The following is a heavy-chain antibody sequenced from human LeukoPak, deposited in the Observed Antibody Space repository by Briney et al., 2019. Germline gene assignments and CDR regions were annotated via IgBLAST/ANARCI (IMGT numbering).Heavy chain of an antibody. CDR1: GGSISSGSYY. Sequence: SQTLSLTCTVSGGSISSGSYYWSWIRQPAGKGLEWIGRIYTSGSTNYNPSLKSRVTISVDTSKNQFSLKLSSVTAADTAVYYCARVGYSYGSYYYYGMDVWGQGTTVTVSS. CDR3: ARVGYSYGSYYYYGMDV. V-gene: IGHV4-61*02. J-gene: IGHJ6*02. CDR2: IYTSGST. D-gene: IGHD5-18*01.